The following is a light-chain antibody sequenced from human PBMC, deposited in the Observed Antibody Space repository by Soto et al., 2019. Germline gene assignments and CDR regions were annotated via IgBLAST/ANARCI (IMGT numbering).Light chain of an antibody. Sequence: SYELTQSPSISVAPGQTARITCGGSNIGSESVHWYQQKPGQAPVLVVYDDNDRPSGIPERFSGSNSGNTATLTISRVEAGDEADYYCQVWDSYSDVVFGGGTKVTVL. V-gene: IGLV3-21*02. J-gene: IGLJ2*01. CDR3: QVWDSYSDVV. CDR2: DDN. CDR1: NIGSES.